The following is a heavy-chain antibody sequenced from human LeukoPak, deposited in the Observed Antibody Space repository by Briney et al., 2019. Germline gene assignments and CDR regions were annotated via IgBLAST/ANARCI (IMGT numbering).Heavy chain of an antibody. CDR1: GGSISSGSYY. CDR2: IYTSGST. CDR3: ARVPYDSSGYYFRPPL. Sequence: SETLSLTCTVSGGSISSGSYYWSWIRQPAGKGLEWIGRIYTSGSTNYNPSLKSRVTISVDTSKNQFSLKLSSVTAADTAVYYCARVPYDSSGYYFRPPLWGRGTLVTVSS. J-gene: IGHJ2*01. D-gene: IGHD3-22*01. V-gene: IGHV4-61*02.